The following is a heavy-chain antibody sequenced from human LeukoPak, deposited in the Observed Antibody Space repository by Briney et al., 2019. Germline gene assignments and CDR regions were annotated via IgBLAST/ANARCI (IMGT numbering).Heavy chain of an antibody. V-gene: IGHV4-59*12. CDR1: GGSINSYY. J-gene: IGHJ4*02. D-gene: IGHD2-15*01. CDR3: ARAFCSGGSCPTIDY. CDR2: FYNSGST. Sequence: SETLSLTCSVSGGSINSYYWSWIRQPPGKRLEGIAYFYNSGSTNYNPSLKSRVTISLYTSKKQFSLKLSSVTAADTAVYYCARAFCSGGSCPTIDYWGQGTLVTVSS.